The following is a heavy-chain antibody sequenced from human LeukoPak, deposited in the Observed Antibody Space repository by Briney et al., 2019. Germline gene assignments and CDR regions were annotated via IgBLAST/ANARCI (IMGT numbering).Heavy chain of an antibody. Sequence: GGSLRLSCAASGFTFSSYSMDWVRQAPGKGLEWVSSISSSSSYIYYADSVKGRFTISRDNAKNSLYLRMNSLRAEDTAVYYCARAPYDSSTYYMDVSGKGTTVTVSS. V-gene: IGHV3-21*01. J-gene: IGHJ6*03. D-gene: IGHD3-22*01. CDR2: ISSSSSYI. CDR3: ARAPYDSSTYYMDV. CDR1: GFTFSSYS.